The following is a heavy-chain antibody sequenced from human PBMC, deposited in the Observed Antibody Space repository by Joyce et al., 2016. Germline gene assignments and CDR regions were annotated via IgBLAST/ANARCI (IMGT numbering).Heavy chain of an antibody. CDR3: ARDRSGSSGNRNFDY. D-gene: IGHD3-22*01. Sequence: QVQLVESGGGVVQPGRSLTLSCAASGFIFNRYGMHWVRQAPGKGLEWVTFISNDGNSKYYADSVKGRFTISRDNSKDTLYLQMNGLRADDTAVYYCARDRSGSSGNRNFDYWGQGTLVTVSS. V-gene: IGHV3-30*19. J-gene: IGHJ4*02. CDR2: ISNDGNSK. CDR1: GFIFNRYG.